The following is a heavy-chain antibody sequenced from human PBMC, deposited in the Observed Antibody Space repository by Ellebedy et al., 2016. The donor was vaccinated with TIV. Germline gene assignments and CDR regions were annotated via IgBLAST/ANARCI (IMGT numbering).Heavy chain of an antibody. CDR3: ATQGVIRDPDAFDI. Sequence: LRLXCTVSGASISSGDYYWSWIRQLPGEGLEWIGFIYYSGVTYYSPSLKRRVTISVDTSKNQFSLEMTAITAADTAVYYCATQGVIRDPDAFDIWGQGTMVTVSS. V-gene: IGHV4-31*03. J-gene: IGHJ3*02. CDR2: IYYSGVT. D-gene: IGHD3-22*01. CDR1: GASISSGDYY.